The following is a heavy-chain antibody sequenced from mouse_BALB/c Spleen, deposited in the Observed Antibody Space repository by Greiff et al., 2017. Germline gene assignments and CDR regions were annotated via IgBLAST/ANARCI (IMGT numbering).Heavy chain of an antibody. Sequence: EVMLVESGAELVKPGASVKLSCTASGFNIKDTYMHWVKQRPEQGLEWIGRIDPANGNTKYDPKFQGKATITADTSSNTAYLQLSSLTSEDTAVYYCAILLRYAMDYWGQGTSVTVSS. CDR3: AILLRYAMDY. V-gene: IGHV14-3*02. D-gene: IGHD1-1*01. CDR1: GFNIKDTY. CDR2: IDPANGNT. J-gene: IGHJ4*01.